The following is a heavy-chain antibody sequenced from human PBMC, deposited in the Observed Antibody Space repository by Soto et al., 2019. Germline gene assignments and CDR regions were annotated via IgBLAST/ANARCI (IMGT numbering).Heavy chain of an antibody. D-gene: IGHD3-3*01. Sequence: VQLVQSGAEVKKPGASVTVSCKATGYTFSNYYIHWVRQAPGQGLDWMGIINPNGGSTTYAQKFQGRVTISRDTSTNTLYMEMSSLTSEDTALYYCAREGWFSALRMPFGLDFLGQGTTVTFSS. V-gene: IGHV1-46*01. CDR2: INPNGGST. CDR1: GYTFSNYY. J-gene: IGHJ6*02. CDR3: AREGWFSALRMPFGLDF.